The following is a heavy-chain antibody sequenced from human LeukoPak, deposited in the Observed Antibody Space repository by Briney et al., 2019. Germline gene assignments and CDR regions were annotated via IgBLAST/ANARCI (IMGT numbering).Heavy chain of an antibody. V-gene: IGHV3-23*01. CDR3: AKRYYYLDV. J-gene: IGHJ6*03. Sequence: LAGGSLRLSCAASGFTFSVYAMSWVRQAPGKGLEWVSTIDNSGAGTYYADSVKGRFTISRDNPQNIVYLQMNSLTAEDTAVYYCAKRYYYLDVWGKGPTVTV. CDR1: GFTFSVYA. CDR2: IDNSGAGT.